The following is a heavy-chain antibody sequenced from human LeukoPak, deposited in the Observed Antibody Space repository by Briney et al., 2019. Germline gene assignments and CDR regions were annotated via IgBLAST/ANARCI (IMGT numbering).Heavy chain of an antibody. D-gene: IGHD1-26*01. J-gene: IGHJ6*02. CDR2: IIPIFGTA. CDR1: GGTFSSYA. V-gene: IGHV1-69*13. CDR3: AREETFSGSYHLYYYYGMDV. Sequence: ASVKVSCKASGGTFSSYAISWVRQAPGQGLEWMGGIIPIFGTANYAQKFQGRVTITADESTSTAYMELSSLRSEDTAVHYCAREETFSGSYHLYYYYGMDVWGQGTTVTISS.